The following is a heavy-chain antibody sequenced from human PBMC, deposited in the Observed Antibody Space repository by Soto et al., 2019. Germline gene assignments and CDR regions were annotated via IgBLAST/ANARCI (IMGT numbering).Heavy chain of an antibody. D-gene: IGHD3-9*01. CDR3: VREDILGVRSFDY. Sequence: VHLVESGGGLVQWGGSLTLSCAASGFTFGAYSVNWVRQAPGKGLEWISYISSGSKTIYYADSVKGRFIVSRDNAKNSQYLQMNRLRDEDTAVYYCVREDILGVRSFDYWGQGTLVTVSS. J-gene: IGHJ4*02. CDR2: ISSGSKTI. V-gene: IGHV3-48*02. CDR1: GFTFGAYS.